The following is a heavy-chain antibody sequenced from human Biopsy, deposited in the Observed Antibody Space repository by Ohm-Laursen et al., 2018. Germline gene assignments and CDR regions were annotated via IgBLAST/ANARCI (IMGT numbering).Heavy chain of an antibody. J-gene: IGHJ4*02. CDR1: GGSVRSPDQR. CDR3: ARAYFYGMGTSNYFLDS. Sequence: SDTLSLTCTVSGGSVRSPDQRWNWVRRAPGKGLEWIGNIYYSWTTLYNPSLSGRVTMDLDRSTNQFSLKLKSVTSADTAVYFCARAYFYGMGTSNYFLDSWGQGALVTVSS. CDR2: IYYSWTT. D-gene: IGHD3-10*01. V-gene: IGHV4-30-4*02.